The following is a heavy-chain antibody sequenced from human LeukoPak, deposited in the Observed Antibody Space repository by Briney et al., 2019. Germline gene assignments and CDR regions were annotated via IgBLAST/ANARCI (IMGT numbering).Heavy chain of an antibody. CDR2: IYYSGST. V-gene: IGHV4-59*01. J-gene: IGHJ2*01. Sequence: PSETLSLTCTVSGGSISSYYWSWIRQPPGKGLEWIGYIYYSGSTNYNPSLKSRVTISVDTSKNQFSLKLNSVTAADTAVYYCARGGLGLLSSYAFLEDYGDLGGYWYFDLWGRGNLVTLSS. CDR3: ARGGLGLLSSYAFLEDYGDLGGYWYFDL. CDR1: GGSISSYY. D-gene: IGHD4-17*01.